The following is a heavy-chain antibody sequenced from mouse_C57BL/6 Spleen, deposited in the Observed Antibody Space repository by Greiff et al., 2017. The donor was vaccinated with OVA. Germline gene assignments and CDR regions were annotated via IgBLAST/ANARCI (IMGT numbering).Heavy chain of an antibody. D-gene: IGHD1-1*01. CDR2: ISNGGGST. J-gene: IGHJ1*03. Sequence: EVMLVESGGGLVQPGGSLKLSCAASGFTFSDYYMYWVRQTPEKRLEWVGYISNGGGSTFYPDTVKGRFPFPRDKATNTPYLQMNRLKSEDTAMYYCARHSGYYGSWCYFDDWGKGTTVTVSA. V-gene: IGHV5-12*01. CDR3: ARHSGYYGSWCYFDD. CDR1: GFTFSDYY.